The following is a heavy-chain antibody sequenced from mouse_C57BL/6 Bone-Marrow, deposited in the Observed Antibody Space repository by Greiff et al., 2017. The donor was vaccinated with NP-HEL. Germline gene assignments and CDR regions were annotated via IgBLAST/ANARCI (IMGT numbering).Heavy chain of an antibody. CDR3: ASMRWSGIAY. CDR2: IWGVGST. V-gene: IGHV2-6*01. D-gene: IGHD2-3*01. Sequence: QVQLQQSGPGLVAPSQSLSITCTVSGFSLTSYGVDWVRQSPGKGLEWLGVIWGVGSTNYNSALKSRLSISKDNSKSQVFLKMNSLQTDDTAMYYCASMRWSGIAYWGQGTLVTVSA. J-gene: IGHJ3*01. CDR1: GFSLTSYG.